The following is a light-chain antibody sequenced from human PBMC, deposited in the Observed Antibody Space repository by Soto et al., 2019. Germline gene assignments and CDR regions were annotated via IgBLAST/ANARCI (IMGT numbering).Light chain of an antibody. Sequence: EIVLTQSPGTLSLSPGERATLSCRASQSVANNYLAWYQQKPGQAPRFLIYDASSRATGIPDRFSGSGSGTDFTLPIRRLEPEDFAGYYCEQYGTTPLTFGGGTKVEIK. CDR2: DAS. CDR3: EQYGTTPLT. J-gene: IGKJ4*01. CDR1: QSVANNY. V-gene: IGKV3-20*01.